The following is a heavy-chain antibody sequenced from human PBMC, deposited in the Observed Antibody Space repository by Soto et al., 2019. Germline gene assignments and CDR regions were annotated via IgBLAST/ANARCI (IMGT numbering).Heavy chain of an antibody. Sequence: QLQLQESGPGLVRPSGALSLTCAVSGGFKSPNNWWSWVRQPPGKGLTWIGDTYQSGSTEYNPSLKSRVSISVDKSKNQISLKLTSAPAADTAVYYCARSPPMSYYGGSGTFDYWGQGTLVTVSS. CDR1: GGFKSPNNW. CDR2: TYQSGST. V-gene: IGHV4-4*02. D-gene: IGHD3-10*01. CDR3: ARSPPMSYYGGSGTFDY. J-gene: IGHJ4*02.